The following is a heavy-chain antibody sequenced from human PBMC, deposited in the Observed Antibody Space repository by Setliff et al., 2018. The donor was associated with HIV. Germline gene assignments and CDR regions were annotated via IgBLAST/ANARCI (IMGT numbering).Heavy chain of an antibody. CDR1: GGSFSSYA. Sequence: SVKVSCKASGGSFSSYAISWVRQAPGQGLEWMGGIIPIFGTAKYAQKLQGRVTMTTDTSTSTAYMELRSLRSADTAVYYCARLVSYYDILTGSYYYYYMDVWGKGTTVTVSS. CDR2: IIPIFGTA. D-gene: IGHD3-9*01. V-gene: IGHV1-69*05. CDR3: ARLVSYYDILTGSYYYYYMDV. J-gene: IGHJ6*03.